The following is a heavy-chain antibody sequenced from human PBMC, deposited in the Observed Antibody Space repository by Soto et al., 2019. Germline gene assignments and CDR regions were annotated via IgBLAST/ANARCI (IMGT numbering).Heavy chain of an antibody. CDR1: GFTFSSYA. D-gene: IGHD2-15*01. Sequence: GGSLRLSCAASGFTFSSYAMSWVRQAPGKGLEWVAVISYDGSNKYYEDSVKGRFTISRDNSKNTLYLQMNSLRAEDTAVYYCAKGLLILQPLLGAFDIWGQGTMVTVSS. V-gene: IGHV3-30*18. J-gene: IGHJ3*02. CDR3: AKGLLILQPLLGAFDI. CDR2: ISYDGSNK.